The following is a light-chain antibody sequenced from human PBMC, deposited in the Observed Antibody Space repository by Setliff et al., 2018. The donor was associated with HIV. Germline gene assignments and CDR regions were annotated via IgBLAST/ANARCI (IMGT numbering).Light chain of an antibody. Sequence: QSALTQPASVTGAPGRSITISCTGTSNDIGRFNYVSWYKQFPGKGPTLVIFDVNQRPSGVSNRLSGSKSGNIASLIISGLQAEDEADYFCCSYSRGSTYVFGTGTKVTVL. V-gene: IGLV2-14*03. CDR1: SNDIGRFNY. J-gene: IGLJ1*01. CDR2: DVN. CDR3: CSYSRGSTYV.